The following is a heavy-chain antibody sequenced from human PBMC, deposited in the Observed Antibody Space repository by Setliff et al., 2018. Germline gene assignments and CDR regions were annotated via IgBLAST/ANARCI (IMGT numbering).Heavy chain of an antibody. CDR2: ISHGVST. CDR3: ARTHCTTTSCFYFHY. Sequence: SETLSLTCTVSGASVTSFDYYWSWIRQPPGKGLEYIGHISHGVSTSYSPSLKSRLSISADTSKNQFSLELTSVTAADTAVYYCARTHCTTTSCFYFHYWGQGTVVTVSS. J-gene: IGHJ4*02. D-gene: IGHD2-2*01. V-gene: IGHV4-30-4*01. CDR1: GASVTSFDYY.